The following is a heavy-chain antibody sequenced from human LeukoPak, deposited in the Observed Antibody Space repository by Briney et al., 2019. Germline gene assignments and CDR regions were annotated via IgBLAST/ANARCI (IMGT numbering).Heavy chain of an antibody. CDR1: GGSISSSGYY. CDR3: AREVYYDFWSGYPDY. CDR2: IYYSGST. J-gene: IGHJ4*02. Sequence: SETLSLTCTVSGGSISSSGYYWNWIRQPPGKGLEWIGYIYYSGSTYYNPSLKSRVTISVDTSKNQFSLKLSSVTAADTAVYYCAREVYYDFWSGYPDYWGQGTLVTVSS. D-gene: IGHD3-3*01. V-gene: IGHV4-30-4*08.